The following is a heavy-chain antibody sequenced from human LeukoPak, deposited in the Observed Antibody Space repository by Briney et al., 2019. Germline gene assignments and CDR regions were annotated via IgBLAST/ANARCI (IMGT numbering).Heavy chain of an antibody. CDR3: ARASVPMDYYGSSWFDP. CDR1: GYTFTGYY. CDR2: IIPNSGGT. D-gene: IGHD3-10*01. J-gene: IGHJ5*02. Sequence: ASVKVSCKASGYTFTGYYMHWVRQAPGQGLEWVGRIIPNSGGTNYAQKFQGRVTMTRDTSISTAYMELSRLRSDDTAVCCCARASVPMDYYGSSWFDPWGQGTLVTVSS. V-gene: IGHV1-2*06.